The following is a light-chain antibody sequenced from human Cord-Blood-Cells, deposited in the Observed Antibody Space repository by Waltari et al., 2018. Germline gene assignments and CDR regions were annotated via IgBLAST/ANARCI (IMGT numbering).Light chain of an antibody. J-gene: IGLJ2*01. CDR3: CSYAGSYTFV. V-gene: IGLV2-11*01. Sequence: QSALTQPRSVSGSPGQSVTISCTGTSSDVGGYNYVSWYQQHPGKAPKLMIYDVSKRPSGGPDRFSGSKSGHTASLTISGLQAEDEADYYCCSYAGSYTFVFGGGTKLTVL. CDR2: DVS. CDR1: SSDVGGYNY.